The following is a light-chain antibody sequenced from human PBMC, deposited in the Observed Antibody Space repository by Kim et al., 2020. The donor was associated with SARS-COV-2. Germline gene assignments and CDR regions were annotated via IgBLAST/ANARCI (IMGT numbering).Light chain of an antibody. CDR1: QSIGSF. V-gene: IGKV1-5*01. J-gene: IGKJ1*01. Sequence: DRRMTQSPSTLSASVGDTVTMTCRASQSIGSFLAWYQQKPGKAPKMLLYAASTLQSGVPSRFRGSVSGTEFTLTISNLQPDDFATYYCQQYECNSWTFGQGTKVDIK. CDR2: AAS. CDR3: QQYECNSWT.